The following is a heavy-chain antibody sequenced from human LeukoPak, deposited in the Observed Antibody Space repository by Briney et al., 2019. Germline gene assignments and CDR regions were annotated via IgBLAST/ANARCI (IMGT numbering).Heavy chain of an antibody. D-gene: IGHD1-1*01. V-gene: IGHV3-11*04. CDR1: GFTFSRYY. J-gene: IGHJ4*02. Sequence: GGSLRLSCAASGFTFSRYYMSWIRQAPGKGLEWVSYISSSGSILYYADSVKGRFTISRDNAKNSLYLQMNSLRAEDTAVYYCARDSSNSYDYWGQGTLVTVSS. CDR3: ARDSSNSYDY. CDR2: ISSSGSIL.